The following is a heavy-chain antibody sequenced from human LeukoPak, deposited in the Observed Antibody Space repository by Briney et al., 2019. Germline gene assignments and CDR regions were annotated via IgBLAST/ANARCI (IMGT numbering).Heavy chain of an antibody. V-gene: IGHV5-51*01. CDR3: ARQRSEAAAGRFDY. D-gene: IGHD6-13*01. J-gene: IGHJ4*02. CDR2: IYPGDSDT. Sequence: KDGESLKISCKGSGYSFTSYWIGWVRQMPGKGLEWMGIIYPGDSDTRYSPSFQGQVTISADKPISTAYLQWSSLKASDTAMYYCARQRSEAAAGRFDYWGQGTLVTVSS. CDR1: GYSFTSYW.